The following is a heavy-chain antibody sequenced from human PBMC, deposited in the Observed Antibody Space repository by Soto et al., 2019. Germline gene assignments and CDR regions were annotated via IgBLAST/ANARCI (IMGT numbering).Heavy chain of an antibody. J-gene: IGHJ5*02. CDR3: ATVFDL. CDR1: GFTFRSHW. CDR2: IETDGGGT. V-gene: IGHV3-74*01. Sequence: EVQLVESGGGLVKPGGSLRVSCAASGFTFRSHWIHWVRQAPGKGLEWVSRIETDGGGTSYADSVKGRFTISTDNAKNTVYLQMNGLRAEDTAVYYCATVFDLWGQGTLVTVSS.